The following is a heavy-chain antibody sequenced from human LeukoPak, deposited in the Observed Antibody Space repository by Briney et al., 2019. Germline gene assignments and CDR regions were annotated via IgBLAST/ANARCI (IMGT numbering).Heavy chain of an antibody. Sequence: GGSLRLSCAASGFTFSNYAMSWVRQGPGKGLEWGSAISNSGGATDYADSVKGRFTMSRDNSKNTLYLQMNSLRAEATAVYSSATRLRHNSAYLAYCGQGTLVTVPS. CDR1: GFTFSNYA. V-gene: IGHV3-23*01. J-gene: IGHJ4*02. CDR3: ATRLRHNSAYLAY. CDR2: ISNSGGAT. D-gene: IGHD4-17*01.